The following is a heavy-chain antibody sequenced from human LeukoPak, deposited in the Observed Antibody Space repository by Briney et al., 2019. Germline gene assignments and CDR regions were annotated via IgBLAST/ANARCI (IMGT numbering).Heavy chain of an antibody. J-gene: IGHJ4*02. V-gene: IGHV3-7*01. Sequence: GGSLRLSCAASGFTFSSYWMSWVRQAPGKGLEWVANIKQDGSEKYYVGSVKGRFTISRGNAKNSLYLQMNSLRAVDTAVYYCASGGTLSYYYPLDYWGQGTLVTVSS. CDR2: IKQDGSEK. CDR1: GFTFSSYW. CDR3: ASGGTLSYYYPLDY. D-gene: IGHD3-22*01.